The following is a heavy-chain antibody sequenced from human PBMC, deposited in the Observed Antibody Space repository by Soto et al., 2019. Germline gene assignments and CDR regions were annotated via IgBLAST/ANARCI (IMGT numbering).Heavy chain of an antibody. Sequence: SETLSLTCTVSGGSISSGDYYWSWIRQPPGKGLEWIGYIYYSGSTYYNPSLKSRVTISVDTSKNQFSLKLSSVTAADTAVYYCARCIAAAGTDWFDPWGQGTLVTVSS. CDR3: ARCIAAAGTDWFDP. CDR1: GGSISSGDYY. V-gene: IGHV4-30-4*01. J-gene: IGHJ5*02. CDR2: IYYSGST. D-gene: IGHD6-13*01.